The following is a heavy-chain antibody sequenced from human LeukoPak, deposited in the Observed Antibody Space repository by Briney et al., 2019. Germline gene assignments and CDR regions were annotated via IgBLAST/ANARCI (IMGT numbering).Heavy chain of an antibody. CDR1: GYTFTSYA. Sequence: GASVKVSCKASGYTFTSYAMHWVRQAPGQRLEWMGWINAGNGNTKYSQKFQGRVTITRDTSTSTVYMELSSLRSEDTAVYYCAREIGMGAFDYYYYGMDVWGQGTTVTVSS. CDR3: AREIGMGAFDYYYYGMDV. V-gene: IGHV1-3*01. CDR2: INAGNGNT. J-gene: IGHJ6*02. D-gene: IGHD3-16*01.